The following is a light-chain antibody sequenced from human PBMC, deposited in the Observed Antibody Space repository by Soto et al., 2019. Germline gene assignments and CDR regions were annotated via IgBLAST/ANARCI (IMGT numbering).Light chain of an antibody. J-gene: IGKJ4*02. CDR1: QSVGST. CDR3: QQYSSSLT. Sequence: EIFMTQSPATLPVFPGERVILSCRASQSVGSTLAWYQQKPGQAPRLHIRGASTRATGVPARFSGRGSGTEFTLTISSRQSEHFAVYYCQQYSSSLTFGGGTTLDIK. V-gene: IGKV3-15*01. CDR2: GAS.